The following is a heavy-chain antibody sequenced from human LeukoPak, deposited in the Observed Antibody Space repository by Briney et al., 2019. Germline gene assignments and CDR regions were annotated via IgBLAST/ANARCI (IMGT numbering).Heavy chain of an antibody. CDR2: IYYSGST. CDR3: ARGHMIVVANWFDS. CDR1: GGSVSSGGYY. V-gene: IGHV4-31*03. J-gene: IGHJ5*01. D-gene: IGHD3-22*01. Sequence: SETLSLTRTVSGGSVSSGGYYWSWIRQHPGKGLEWIGYIYYSGSTYYNPSLKSRVTISVDTSKNQFSLKLSSVTAADTAVYYCARGHMIVVANWFDSWGQGTLVTVSS.